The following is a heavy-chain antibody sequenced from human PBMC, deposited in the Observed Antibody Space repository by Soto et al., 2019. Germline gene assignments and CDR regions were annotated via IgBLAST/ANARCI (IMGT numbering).Heavy chain of an antibody. D-gene: IGHD4-17*01. CDR2: INPSGGSQ. CDR1: GYSFTNYY. Sequence: QVQLVQSGAEVKKPGASVKVSCKASGYSFTNYYMHWVRQAPGQGLEWMVLINPSGGSQSYAQKFQGIITMTRDTSTSTVYMELNSLRSDGTAVYYCAREDTANGGALDIWGQGTMVNVAS. V-gene: IGHV1-46*03. J-gene: IGHJ3*02. CDR3: AREDTANGGALDI.